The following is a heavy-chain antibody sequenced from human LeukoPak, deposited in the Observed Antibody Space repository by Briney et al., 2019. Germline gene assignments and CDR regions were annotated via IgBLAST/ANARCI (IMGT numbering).Heavy chain of an antibody. V-gene: IGHV3-74*01. Sequence: GGSLRLSCAASGFTFSSYWMHWVRQAPGKGLVWVSRIYSDGSSTSYADSVKGRFTISRDNAKNTLYLQMNSLRAEDTAVYYCARVGWLQPRDYYWYFDLWGRGTLVTVSS. CDR1: GFTFSSYW. CDR2: IYSDGSST. J-gene: IGHJ2*01. D-gene: IGHD5-24*01. CDR3: ARVGWLQPRDYYWYFDL.